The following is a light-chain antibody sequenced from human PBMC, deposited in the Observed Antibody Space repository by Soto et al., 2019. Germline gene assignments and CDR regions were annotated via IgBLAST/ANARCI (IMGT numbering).Light chain of an antibody. V-gene: IGKV3-11*01. CDR3: QQRNSWPPMYT. J-gene: IGKJ2*01. Sequence: IVLTQSPATLSLYTGERATLSCRASQSVGSYLAWFQQKPGQAPRLLIYDASNRATGIPARFSGSGSGTDFPLTISSLESEDFAVYFWQQRNSWPPMYTFGHGTKLASK. CDR1: QSVGSY. CDR2: DAS.